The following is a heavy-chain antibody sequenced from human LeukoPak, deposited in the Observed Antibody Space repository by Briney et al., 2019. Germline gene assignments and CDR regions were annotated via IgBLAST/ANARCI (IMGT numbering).Heavy chain of an antibody. CDR2: ISYSGST. J-gene: IGHJ4*02. CDR1: GGSISSYY. Sequence: SETLSLTCTVPGGSISSYYWSWIRRPPGKGLEWIGYISYSGSTNYNPSLKSRVTISRDTSKNQFSLKLTSVTAADTAVYYCARYGKLGYCDTTGSPFDYWGQGTLVNVSS. D-gene: IGHD2-15*01. CDR3: ARYGKLGYCDTTGSPFDY. V-gene: IGHV4-59*01.